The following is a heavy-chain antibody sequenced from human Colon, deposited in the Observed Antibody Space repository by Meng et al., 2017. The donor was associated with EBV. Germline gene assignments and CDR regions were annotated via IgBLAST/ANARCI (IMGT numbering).Heavy chain of an antibody. CDR2: MNQSGST. J-gene: IGHJ4*02. CDR3: ARAWGYCSSGSCRTG. V-gene: IGHV4-34*01. D-gene: IGHD2-15*01. Sequence: QGQLQQWCAGLLKPSETLSLTCVVYGGPSSNFYWSWIRQPPGKGLEWIGEMNQSGSTNYNPSLKSRVTISVDASKNQFSLKLSSVTAADTAVYYCARAWGYCSSGSCRTGWGQGTLVTVSS. CDR1: GGPSSNFY.